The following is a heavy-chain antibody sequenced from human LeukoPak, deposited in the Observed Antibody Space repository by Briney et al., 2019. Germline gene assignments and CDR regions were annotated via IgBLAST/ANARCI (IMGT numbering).Heavy chain of an antibody. D-gene: IGHD3-3*01. Sequence: GGSLRLSCSAAGFTFSDSSIRSVRQAPGDGLGWVSSISSGTRYIYHADSVRGRFTISRDNAKISLYLQMNSLRAEDTAVYYCARVRNCDFWSGYGFQAGYYYYMDVWGKGTTVTVSS. CDR1: GFTFSDSS. J-gene: IGHJ6*03. V-gene: IGHV3-21*01. CDR3: ARVRNCDFWSGYGFQAGYYYYMDV. CDR2: ISSGTRYI.